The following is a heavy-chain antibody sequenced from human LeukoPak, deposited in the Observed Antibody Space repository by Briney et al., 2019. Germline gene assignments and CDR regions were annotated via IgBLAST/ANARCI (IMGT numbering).Heavy chain of an antibody. CDR2: ISYDGSNK. D-gene: IGHD4-17*01. CDR1: GFTFSSYA. J-gene: IGHJ4*02. CDR3: AKDEGDYWLDY. Sequence: GGSLRLSCAASGFTFSSYAMHWVRQAPGKGLEWVAVISYDGSNKYYADSVKGRFTISRDNSKNTLYLQMNSLRAEDTAVYYCAKDEGDYWLDYWGQGTLVTVSS. V-gene: IGHV3-30-3*01.